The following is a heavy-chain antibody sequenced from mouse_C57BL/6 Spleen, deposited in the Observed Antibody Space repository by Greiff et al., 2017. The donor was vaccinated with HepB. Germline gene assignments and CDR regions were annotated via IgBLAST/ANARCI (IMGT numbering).Heavy chain of an antibody. J-gene: IGHJ2*01. D-gene: IGHD2-1*01. CDR2: IWRGGST. CDR3: AKNSPYGNYYFDY. V-gene: IGHV2-5*01. Sequence: VQLQESGPGLVQPSQSLSITCTVSGFSLTSYGVHWVRQSPGKGLEWLGVIWRGGSTDYNAAFMSRLSITKDNSKSQVFFKMNSLQADDTAIYYCAKNSPYGNYYFDYWGQGTTLTVSS. CDR1: GFSLTSYG.